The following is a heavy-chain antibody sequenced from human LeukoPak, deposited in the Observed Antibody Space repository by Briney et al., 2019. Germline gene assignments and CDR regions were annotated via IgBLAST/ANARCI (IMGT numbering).Heavy chain of an antibody. Sequence: GGSLRLSCAASGFGLGQYEMNWVRQAPGKGLEWIAYISVRAGTIYYGDSAEGRFTISRDNAKNSLYLQMNSLRAEDTALYYCAKDIEMAVAAPGYWGQGTLVTVSS. CDR2: ISVRAGTI. CDR1: GFGLGQYE. CDR3: AKDIEMAVAAPGY. J-gene: IGHJ4*02. D-gene: IGHD6-19*01. V-gene: IGHV3-48*03.